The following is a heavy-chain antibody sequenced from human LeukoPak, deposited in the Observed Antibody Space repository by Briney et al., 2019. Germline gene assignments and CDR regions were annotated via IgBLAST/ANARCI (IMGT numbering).Heavy chain of an antibody. D-gene: IGHD2-2*01. CDR2: TGISSGNT. CDR1: GFTFSSYS. J-gene: IGHJ4*02. Sequence: GGSLRLSCAASGFTFSSYSMNWARQAPGKGLEWISYTGISSGNTKYADSVKGRFTISGDKAKNSVYLQMNSLRVEDTAVYHCARDTKYAFDNWGQGTLVTVSS. V-gene: IGHV3-48*01. CDR3: ARDTKYAFDN.